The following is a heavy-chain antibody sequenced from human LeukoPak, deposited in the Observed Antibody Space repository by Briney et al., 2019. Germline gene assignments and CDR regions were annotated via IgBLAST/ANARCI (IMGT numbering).Heavy chain of an antibody. D-gene: IGHD1-26*01. CDR3: ASEGGRELLH. Sequence: ASVKVSCKASGYTFTGYNMHWVRQAPGQGLEWMGWISAYNGNTNYAQKLQGRVTMTTDTSTRTAYMELRSLRSDDTAGYYCASEGGRELLHWGQGTLVTVSS. V-gene: IGHV1-18*04. J-gene: IGHJ4*02. CDR1: GYTFTGYN. CDR2: ISAYNGNT.